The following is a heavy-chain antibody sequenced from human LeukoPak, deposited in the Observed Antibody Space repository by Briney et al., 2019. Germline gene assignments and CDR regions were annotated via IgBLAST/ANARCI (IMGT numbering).Heavy chain of an antibody. V-gene: IGHV3-7*04. CDR3: ARAWAGSASY. D-gene: IGHD6-19*01. CDR2: IKQDGSKI. CDR1: GFTLSNYW. Sequence: GGSLRLSCAASGFTLSNYWMAWVRQAPGKGLEWVANIKQDGSKIYYADSMTGRFTISRDTAKNSLYLQMNSLRVEDTAVYYCARAWAGSASYWGQGTLVTVSS. J-gene: IGHJ4*02.